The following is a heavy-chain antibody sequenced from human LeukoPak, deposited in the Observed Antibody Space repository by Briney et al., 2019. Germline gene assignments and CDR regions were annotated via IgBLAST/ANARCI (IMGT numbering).Heavy chain of an antibody. V-gene: IGHV3-48*03. CDR3: ARPAINVFQH. CDR2: ISSSGSTI. J-gene: IGHJ1*01. CDR1: GFTFSSYE. Sequence: GGSLRLSCAASGFTFSSYEMNWVRQAPGKGLEWVSYISSSGSTIYYANSVKGRFTISRDNAKNSLFLQMNSLRAEDTAVYYCARPAINVFQHWGQGTLVTVSS. D-gene: IGHD2-21*01.